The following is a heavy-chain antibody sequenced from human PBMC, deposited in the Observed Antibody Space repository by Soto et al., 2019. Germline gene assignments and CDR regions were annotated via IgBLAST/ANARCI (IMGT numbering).Heavy chain of an antibody. J-gene: IGHJ3*02. D-gene: IGHD6-13*01. CDR2: IIPLFGTA. CDR3: AGGPIAAAGTHRDAFDI. Sequence: QVQLVQSGAEVKKPGSSVKVSCKASGDTFSSYSISWVRQAPGQGLEWMGGIIPLFGTANYAQKLQGRVTXIXXDYTSNAYTQLSGLRSEDTALYFCAGGPIAAAGTHRDAFDIWGQGTMVTVSS. CDR1: GDTFSSYS. V-gene: IGHV1-69*05.